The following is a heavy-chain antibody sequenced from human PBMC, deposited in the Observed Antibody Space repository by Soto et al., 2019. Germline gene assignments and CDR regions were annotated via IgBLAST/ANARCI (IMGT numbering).Heavy chain of an antibody. CDR3: TRDQKDIVVVVAPRVYYYYYMDV. D-gene: IGHD2-15*01. J-gene: IGHJ6*03. CDR1: GFTFGDYA. Sequence: GGSLRLSCTASGFTFGDYAMSWFRQAPGKGLEWVGFIRSKAYGGTTEYAASVKGRFTISRDDSKSIAYLQMNSLKTEDTAVYYCTRDQKDIVVVVAPRVYYYYYMDVWGKGTTVTVSS. CDR2: IRSKAYGGTT. V-gene: IGHV3-49*03.